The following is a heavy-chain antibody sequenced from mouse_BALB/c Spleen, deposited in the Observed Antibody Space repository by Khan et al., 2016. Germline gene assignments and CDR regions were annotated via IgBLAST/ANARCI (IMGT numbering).Heavy chain of an antibody. CDR2: IDPANGNT. J-gene: IGHJ3*01. CDR3: ARSPYDCDVGFAY. V-gene: IGHV14-3*02. Sequence: VQLQQSGAELVKPGASVKLSCTASGFNIKDTYMHWVKQRPEQGLEWIGRIDPANGNTKYDPKFQGKATITADTSPNTAYLQLSSRTPEHTAVYYCARSPYDCDVGFAYWGQGTLVTVSA. D-gene: IGHD2-4*01. CDR1: GFNIKDTY.